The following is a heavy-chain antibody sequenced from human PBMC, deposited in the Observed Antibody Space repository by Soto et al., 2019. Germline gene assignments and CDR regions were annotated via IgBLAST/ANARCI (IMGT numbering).Heavy chain of an antibody. V-gene: IGHV1-69*12. CDR1: GGTFSSYA. CDR2: IIPLFGTT. D-gene: IGHD1-1*01. J-gene: IGHJ6*02. CDR3: ARGTVTGSEYNYYYYGMDV. Sequence: QVQLVQSGAEVKKPGSSVKVSCKASGGTFSSYAIDWVRQAPGQGLEWMGGIIPLFGTTNYAQKLQGRVKLTADESTRTAYMELSTLTSKDTAVYYCARGTVTGSEYNYYYYGMDVWGQGTTVTVSS.